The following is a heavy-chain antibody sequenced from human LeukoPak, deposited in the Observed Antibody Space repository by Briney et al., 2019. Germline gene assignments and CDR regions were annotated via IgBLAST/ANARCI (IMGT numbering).Heavy chain of an antibody. J-gene: IGHJ4*02. V-gene: IGHV3-53*01. CDR1: GLILSNNY. D-gene: IGHD6-19*01. CDR2: IYSGGST. CDR3: ARGIVVAATWDYFDY. Sequence: PGGSLRLSCAASGLILSNNYMSWVRQAPGKGPEWVSVIYSGGSTYYADSVKGRFTISRDNSKNTLYLQMNSLRAEDTAVYYCARGIVVAATWDYFDYWGQGTLVTVSS.